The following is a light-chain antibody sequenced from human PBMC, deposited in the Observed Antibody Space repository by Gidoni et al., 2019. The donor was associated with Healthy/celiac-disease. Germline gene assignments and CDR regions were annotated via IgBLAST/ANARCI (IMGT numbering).Light chain of an antibody. Sequence: DIRMNQAPSSLSASVGDRVTITCRASQSISSYLNGYQQKPGKDPKLLIYAASSLQSGVPSRFRGSGSGTDFTLTISSLQPADFATYYCRQSYSTPLTFGAGTKVEIK. CDR1: QSISSY. V-gene: IGKV1-39*01. J-gene: IGKJ4*01. CDR2: AAS. CDR3: RQSYSTPLT.